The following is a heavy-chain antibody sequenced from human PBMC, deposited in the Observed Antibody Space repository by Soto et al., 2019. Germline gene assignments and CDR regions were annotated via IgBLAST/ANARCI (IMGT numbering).Heavy chain of an antibody. CDR2: ISGSGGST. CDR3: AKALATDSSFIYYYYYGMDV. Sequence: GGSLRLSCAASGFTFSSYAMSWVRQAPGKGLEWVSAISGSGGSTYYADSVKGRFTISRDNSKNTLYLQMNSLRAEDTAVYYCAKALATDSSFIYYYYYGMDVWGQGTTVTVSS. V-gene: IGHV3-23*01. J-gene: IGHJ6*02. D-gene: IGHD5-12*01. CDR1: GFTFSSYA.